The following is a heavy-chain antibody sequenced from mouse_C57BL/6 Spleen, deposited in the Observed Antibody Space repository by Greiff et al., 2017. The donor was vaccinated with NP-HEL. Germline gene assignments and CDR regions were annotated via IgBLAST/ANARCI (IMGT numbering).Heavy chain of an antibody. V-gene: IGHV1-52*01. D-gene: IGHD1-1*01. CDR3: ARSIYYYGSSYHYFDY. J-gene: IGHJ2*01. CDR2: IDPSDSET. Sequence: QVQLKQPGAELVRPGSSVKLSCKASGYTFTSYWMHWVKQRPIQGLEWIGNIDPSDSETHYNQKFKDKATLTVDKSSSTAYMQLSSLTSEDSAVYYCARSIYYYGSSYHYFDYWGQGTTLTVSS. CDR1: GYTFTSYW.